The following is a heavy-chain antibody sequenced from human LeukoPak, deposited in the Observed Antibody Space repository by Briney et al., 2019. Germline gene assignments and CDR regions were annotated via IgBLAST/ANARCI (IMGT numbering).Heavy chain of an antibody. Sequence: GSLRLSCAASGFTFSSYVMSWVRQAPGKGLEWVSAISGGGYTYYAASVKGRFTISRDNSNNTLYVQMNRLRAEDTAVYYCAKDLSRSGYDSFDYWGQGTLVTVSS. CDR1: GFTFSSYV. J-gene: IGHJ4*02. CDR2: ISGGGYT. CDR3: AKDLSRSGYDSFDY. D-gene: IGHD5-12*01. V-gene: IGHV3-23*01.